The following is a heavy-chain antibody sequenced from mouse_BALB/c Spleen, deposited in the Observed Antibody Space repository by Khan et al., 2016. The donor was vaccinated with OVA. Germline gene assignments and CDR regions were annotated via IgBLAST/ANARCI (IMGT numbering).Heavy chain of an antibody. Sequence: VKLEESGPGLVQPSQSLSITCTVSGFSLTTYGVHWVRQSPGKGLEWLGVIWSGGSTDYNAAFISRLSIRKDSSKSQVFFKMNSLQVNDTAIYYYARNYDYDDGLDYWGQGTLVTVSA. D-gene: IGHD2-4*01. CDR3: ARNYDYDDGLDY. CDR2: IWSGGST. J-gene: IGHJ3*01. CDR1: GFSLTTYG. V-gene: IGHV2-2*02.